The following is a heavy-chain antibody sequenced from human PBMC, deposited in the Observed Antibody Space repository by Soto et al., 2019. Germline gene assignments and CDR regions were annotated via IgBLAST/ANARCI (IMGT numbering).Heavy chain of an antibody. Sequence: SETLSLTCTVSGGSISSSSYYWGWIRQPPGKGLEWIGSIYYSGSTYYNPSLKSRVTISVDTSKNQFSLKLSSVTAADTAVYYCARRERYNWNLDAFDVWGQGTMVTVSS. D-gene: IGHD1-20*01. CDR3: ARRERYNWNLDAFDV. CDR1: GGSISSSSYY. CDR2: IYYSGST. V-gene: IGHV4-39*01. J-gene: IGHJ3*01.